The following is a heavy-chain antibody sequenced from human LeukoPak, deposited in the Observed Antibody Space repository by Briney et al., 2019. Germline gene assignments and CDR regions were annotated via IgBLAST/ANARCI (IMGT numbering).Heavy chain of an antibody. Sequence: GGSLRLSCAVSGFTFSRYAMRWGRQARGKGVGWVSGISASGGSTQSADSVKGRFSISRHNFTHTVDLQMNSLRAEATAVYYCVRGVPETWMRGTFDIWGPGTMVTVSS. CDR2: ISASGGST. D-gene: IGHD5-12*01. CDR3: VRGVPETWMRGTFDI. V-gene: IGHV3-23*01. J-gene: IGHJ3*02. CDR1: GFTFSRYA.